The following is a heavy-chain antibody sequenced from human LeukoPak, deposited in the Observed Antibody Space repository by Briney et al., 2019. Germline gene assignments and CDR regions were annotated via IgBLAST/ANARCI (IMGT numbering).Heavy chain of an antibody. CDR2: IKQDGSEK. Sequence: GGSLRLSCAASGFTFSSYWMSWVRQAPGKWLEWVANIKQDGSEKYYADSVKGRFTISRDNAKNSLYLQMNSLRAEDTAVYYCARDGEYSSSSAAFDIWGQGTMVTVSS. CDR3: ARDGEYSSSSAAFDI. CDR1: GFTFSSYW. D-gene: IGHD6-6*01. V-gene: IGHV3-7*01. J-gene: IGHJ3*02.